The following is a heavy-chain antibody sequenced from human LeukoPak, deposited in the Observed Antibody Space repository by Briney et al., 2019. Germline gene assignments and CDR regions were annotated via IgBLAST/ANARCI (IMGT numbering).Heavy chain of an antibody. CDR1: AGTFSSYA. CDR2: IIPIFGTA. D-gene: IGHD3-10*01. Sequence: SVTVSCKASAGTFSSYAISWVRQAPGQGLEWMGGIIPIFGTANYAQKFQGRVTITADESTSTAYMELSSLRSEDTAVYYCASSSGSYYTPYFDYWGQGTLVTVSS. V-gene: IGHV1-69*13. CDR3: ASSSGSYYTPYFDY. J-gene: IGHJ4*02.